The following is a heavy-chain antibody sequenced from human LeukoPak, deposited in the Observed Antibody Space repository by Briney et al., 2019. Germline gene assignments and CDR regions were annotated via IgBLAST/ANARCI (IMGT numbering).Heavy chain of an antibody. CDR1: GFTFSSYG. V-gene: IGHV3-30*02. CDR3: AKEEDYGSGSSDY. CDR2: IRYDGSNK. D-gene: IGHD3-10*01. Sequence: TGGSLRLSCAASGFTFSSYGMHWVRQAPGKGLEWVAFIRYDGSNKYYADSVKGRFTISRDNSKNTLYLQMNSLRAEDTAAYYCAKEEDYGSGSSDYWGQGTLVTVSS. J-gene: IGHJ4*02.